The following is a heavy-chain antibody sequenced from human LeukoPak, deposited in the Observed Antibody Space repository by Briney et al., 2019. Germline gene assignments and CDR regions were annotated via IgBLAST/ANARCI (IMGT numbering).Heavy chain of an antibody. CDR1: GFTFSSYS. CDR3: ARRGQWLTSYYCLDV. V-gene: IGHV3-74*01. D-gene: IGHD6-19*01. J-gene: IGHJ6*03. Sequence: GGSLRLSCAASGFTFSSYSMNWVRQAPGKGLVWVSRIHSDGSSTNYADSVKGRFTISRDNAKNTLYLQMNSLRAEDTAVYYCARRGQWLTSYYCLDVWGKGTTVTVSS. CDR2: IHSDGSST.